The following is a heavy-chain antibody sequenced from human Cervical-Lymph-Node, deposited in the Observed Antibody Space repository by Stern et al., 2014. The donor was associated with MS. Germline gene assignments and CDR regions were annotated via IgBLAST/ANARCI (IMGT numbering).Heavy chain of an antibody. D-gene: IGHD3-10*01. CDR2: IIPIFGIA. V-gene: IGHV1-69*17. J-gene: IGHJ6*02. Sequence: VQLVQSGAEVKKPGSWVKVSCKTSGDTFSTYAISWVRQAPGQGLEWMGGIIPIFGIANYAQKFQGRVTITADRSTRTAYMELSSLRSEDTAVYYCARTYYYGSGTYNYYYYHMDVWGQGTTVTVSS. CDR3: ARTYYYGSGTYNYYYYHMDV. CDR1: GDTFSTYA.